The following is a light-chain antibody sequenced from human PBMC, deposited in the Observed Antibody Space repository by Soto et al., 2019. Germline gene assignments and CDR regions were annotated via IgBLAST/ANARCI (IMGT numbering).Light chain of an antibody. CDR3: QQYNDWSPLT. CDR2: GAS. J-gene: IGKJ4*01. V-gene: IGKV3-15*01. CDR1: QSVSSN. Sequence: EIVMTQSPATLSVSPGERATLSCRASQSVSSNLAWYQQRPGQAPRLLIYGASTRATGTPARFSGSESGTDFTLTISILQSEDFAVYFCQQYNDWSPLTFGGGTKVEIK.